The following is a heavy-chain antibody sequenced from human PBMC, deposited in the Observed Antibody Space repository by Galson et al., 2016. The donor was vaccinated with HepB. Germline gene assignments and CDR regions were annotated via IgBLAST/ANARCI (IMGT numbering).Heavy chain of an antibody. CDR3: AKVGDRDSSYYMDV. J-gene: IGHJ6*03. V-gene: IGHV3-23*01. CDR2: ISGSGGGT. CDR1: RPTFSTFG. D-gene: IGHD3-16*01. Sequence: SLRLSCAASRPTFSTFGMSWVRQAPGKGLEWVSAISGSGGGTYTYYADSVKGRFTISRDYSKNTVYLQMSSLRAEDTAVYYCAKVGDRDSSYYMDVWGKGTTVTVSS.